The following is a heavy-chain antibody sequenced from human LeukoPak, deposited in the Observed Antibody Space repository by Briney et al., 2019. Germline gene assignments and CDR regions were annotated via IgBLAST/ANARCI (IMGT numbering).Heavy chain of an antibody. D-gene: IGHD2-15*01. CDR2: IYYSGST. CDR3: ARVGGYCSGGSCYSSYFAY. CDR1: GGSMSPYH. Sequence: SETLSLTCTVSGGSMSPYHWGWIRQPPGKGLEWTGYIYYSGSTNYNPSLKSRVTISVDTSKNQFSLKLSSVTAADTAVYYCARVGGYCSGGSCYSSYFAYWGQGTLVTVSS. J-gene: IGHJ4*02. V-gene: IGHV4-59*12.